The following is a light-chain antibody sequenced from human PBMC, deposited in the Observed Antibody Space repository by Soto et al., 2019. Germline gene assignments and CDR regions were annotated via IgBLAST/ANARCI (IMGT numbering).Light chain of an antibody. CDR1: QVISTN. CDR2: AAS. CDR3: IQANRDQLS. J-gene: IGKJ5*01. V-gene: IGKV1-12*01. Sequence: DIEMTHSPSSVSASVGDRVTITCRASQVISTNLAWYQQKPWKAPKLLIYAASSLQSGVPPRFSGSRSGKDLTLTISSLQPEDFAIYYCIQANRDQLSFGQG.